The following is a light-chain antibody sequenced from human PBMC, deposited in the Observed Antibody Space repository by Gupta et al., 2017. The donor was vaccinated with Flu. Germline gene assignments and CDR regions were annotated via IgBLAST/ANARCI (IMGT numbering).Light chain of an antibody. Sequence: SPSILSASVGDRVTISCRASQSVSSRLAWYQQKPGKTPKLLIYQASALESGVPSRYSGSGSGTEFTLTISSLQPEDFAIYYCQQDNSYWTFGQGTKVEIK. CDR2: QAS. V-gene: IGKV1-5*03. CDR1: QSVSSR. CDR3: QQDNSYWT. J-gene: IGKJ1*01.